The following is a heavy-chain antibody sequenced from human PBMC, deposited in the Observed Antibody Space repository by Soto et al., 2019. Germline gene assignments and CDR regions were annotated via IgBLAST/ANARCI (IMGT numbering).Heavy chain of an antibody. CDR2: VDGSGGDT. Sequence: GGSLRLSCAASGFTFSSHAMGWLRQAPGTGPEWVAFVDGSGGDTSYADSVKGRFTISRDNSDNSLYLHMNSLRAEDTGRYFCITKTTLWGYGMDVWGQGTTVTVSS. V-gene: IGHV3-23*01. CDR3: ITKTTLWGYGMDV. CDR1: GFTFSSHA. J-gene: IGHJ6*02. D-gene: IGHD4-17*01.